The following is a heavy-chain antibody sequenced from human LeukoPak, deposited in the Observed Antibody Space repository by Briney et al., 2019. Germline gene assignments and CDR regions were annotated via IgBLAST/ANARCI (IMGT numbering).Heavy chain of an antibody. Sequence: GGSLRLSCAASGFTFSDYSKNWVRQAPGQGLEWISYIGGRGDGISYADSVKGRFIVSRDNAKNSLFLQMNRLRGEDTAIYFCAREIPGRIAADCWGQGTLVTVSS. CDR3: AREIPGRIAADC. V-gene: IGHV3-48*01. CDR2: IGGRGDGI. J-gene: IGHJ4*02. D-gene: IGHD2-15*01. CDR1: GFTFSDYS.